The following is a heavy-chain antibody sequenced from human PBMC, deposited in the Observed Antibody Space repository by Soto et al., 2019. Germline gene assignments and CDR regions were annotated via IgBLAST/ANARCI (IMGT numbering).Heavy chain of an antibody. J-gene: IGHJ5*02. CDR3: ARSRAASGVVPFDP. CDR2: IDPSDSHI. V-gene: IGHV5-10-1*01. D-gene: IGHD6-13*01. CDR1: GYIFTTYW. Sequence: GESLKISCQGSGYIFTTYWITWVRQMPGKGLEWMGRIDPSDSHISYSPSFQGHVTISVDKSISTAYLQWSSLRASDTAMYYCARSRAASGVVPFDPWGQGTLVTVSS.